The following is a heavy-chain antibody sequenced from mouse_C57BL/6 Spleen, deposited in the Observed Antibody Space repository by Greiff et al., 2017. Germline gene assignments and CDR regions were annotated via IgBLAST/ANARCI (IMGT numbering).Heavy chain of an antibody. CDR2: IYPGDGDT. CDR3: ARGDSSGPGFAY. J-gene: IGHJ3*01. Sequence: QVQLQQSGAELVQPGASVKISCKASGYAFSSYWMNWVKQRPGKGLEWIGQIYPGDGDTNYNGKFKGKATRTADKSSSTAYMQLSSLTSEDSAVYFCARGDSSGPGFAYWGQGTLVTVSA. D-gene: IGHD3-2*02. V-gene: IGHV1-80*01. CDR1: GYAFSSYW.